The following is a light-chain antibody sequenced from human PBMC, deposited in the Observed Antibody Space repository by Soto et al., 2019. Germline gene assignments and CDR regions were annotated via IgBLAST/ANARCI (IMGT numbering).Light chain of an antibody. V-gene: IGLV2-14*01. CDR2: EVS. J-gene: IGLJ2*01. CDR1: SSDVGGYNY. Sequence: QSALTQPASVSGSPGQSITISCTGTSSDVGGYNYVSWYQQHPGKAPKLMIYEVSNRPSGVSNRFSGSKSGNTASLTISGLQAEDEAHYYCSSYASDSHVVFGGGTKLTVL. CDR3: SSYASDSHVV.